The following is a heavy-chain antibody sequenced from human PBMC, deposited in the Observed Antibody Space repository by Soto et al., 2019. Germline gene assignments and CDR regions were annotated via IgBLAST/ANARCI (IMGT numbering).Heavy chain of an antibody. CDR2: ISRTTHYI. J-gene: IGHJ4*02. CDR1: GFTFTRYS. CDR3: ARESEDLTSNFDY. Sequence: EVQLVESGGGLGKPGGSLRLSCAASGFTFTRYSMNWVRQAPGKGLEWVSSISRTTHYIYYADSMRVRFTISRDNAKNVGYLEKNSLRAEDTAVYYCARESEDLTSNFDYWGQGTLVTVSS. V-gene: IGHV3-21*06.